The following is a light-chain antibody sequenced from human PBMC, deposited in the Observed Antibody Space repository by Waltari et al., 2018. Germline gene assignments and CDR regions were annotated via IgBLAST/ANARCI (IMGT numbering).Light chain of an antibody. CDR3: NSYASTNTRV. CDR1: SSDVGGYNY. V-gene: IGLV2-14*01. CDR2: EVS. Sequence: QSALTQPASVSGSPVQSITISCTGTSSDVGGYNYVSWYPHPPGKAPKLMIYEVSSRPSGVSHRFSGSKSGHTASLTISGLQAEDEADYYCNSYASTNTRVFGTGTKVTVL. J-gene: IGLJ1*01.